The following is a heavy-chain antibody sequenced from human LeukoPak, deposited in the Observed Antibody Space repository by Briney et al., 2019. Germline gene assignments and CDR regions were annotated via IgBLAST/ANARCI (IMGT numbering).Heavy chain of an antibody. CDR2: IYHSGST. CDR1: GDSISSGNYY. V-gene: IGHV4-30-2*01. Sequence: SETLSLTCTVSGDSISSGNYYWSWIRQPPGEGLEWIGYIYHSGSTYYNPSLRGRVTISVDGSKNQFSLKLTSVTAADTAVYYCARDSLDDTGVDYWGQGTLVTVSS. CDR3: ARDSLDDTGVDY. J-gene: IGHJ4*02. D-gene: IGHD7-27*01.